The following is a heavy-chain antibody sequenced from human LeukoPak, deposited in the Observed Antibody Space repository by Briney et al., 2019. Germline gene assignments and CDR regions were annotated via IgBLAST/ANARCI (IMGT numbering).Heavy chain of an antibody. CDR3: ASHYDTSGYHYFDF. V-gene: IGHV3-30-3*01. CDR1: GFTFSRYA. Sequence: GGSLRLSCAASGFTFSRYAMHWVRQAPGKELEWVAVISYDGSNKYYADSVKGRFTISRDSSKDTLYLQMNSLRAEDTAVYYCASHYDTSGYHYFDFRGQGTLVTVSS. D-gene: IGHD3-22*01. CDR2: ISYDGSNK. J-gene: IGHJ4*02.